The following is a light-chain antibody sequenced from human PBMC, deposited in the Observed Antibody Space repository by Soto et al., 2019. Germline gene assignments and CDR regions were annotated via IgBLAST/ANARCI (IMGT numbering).Light chain of an antibody. CDR2: DAS. J-gene: IGKJ3*01. CDR1: HDIANS. CDR3: QQYDVLPYT. V-gene: IGKV1-33*01. Sequence: DIQMIQSPCSLSASIGDRVTITCQASHDIANSLSWYQQKPGHAPKLLISDASNLEAGVASRFSGSLSGTDFTFAISSLQPEDVATYYCQQYDVLPYTFGPGTKVDSK.